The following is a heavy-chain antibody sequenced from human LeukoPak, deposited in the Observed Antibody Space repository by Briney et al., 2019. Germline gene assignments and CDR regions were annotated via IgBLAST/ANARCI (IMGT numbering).Heavy chain of an antibody. D-gene: IGHD4-17*01. CDR2: IDQDGSDK. V-gene: IGHV3-7*01. CDR3: ARADMTTVTTGGFYFDY. Sequence: PGGSLRLSCAASGFTLSDFWMSWVRQAPGKGLEWVANIDQDGSDKNYVGSVKGRFTISRDNAKNSLYLQMNSLRAEDTAVYYCARADMTTVTTGGFYFDYWGQGTLVTVSS. CDR1: GFTLSDFW. J-gene: IGHJ4*02.